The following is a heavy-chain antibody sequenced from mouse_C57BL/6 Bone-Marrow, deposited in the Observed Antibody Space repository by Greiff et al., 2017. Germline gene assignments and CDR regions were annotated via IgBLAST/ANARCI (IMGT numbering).Heavy chain of an antibody. J-gene: IGHJ3*01. V-gene: IGHV1-54*01. Sequence: VHLVESGAELVRPGTSVKVSCKASGYAFTNSLIEWVKQRPGQGLEWIGVINPGSGGPNSNEKFKGKAQLTADKSSSTAYMQLSSLTSEDSAVYFCARSKNWDSWFAYWGQGTLVTVSA. CDR1: GYAFTNSL. CDR2: INPGSGGP. D-gene: IGHD4-1*01. CDR3: ARSKNWDSWFAY.